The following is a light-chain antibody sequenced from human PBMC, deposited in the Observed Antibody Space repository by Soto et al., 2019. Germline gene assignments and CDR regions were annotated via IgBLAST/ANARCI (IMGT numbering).Light chain of an antibody. CDR1: QGLSGY. J-gene: IGKJ2*02. CDR2: DAS. CDR3: HRYSNWQCT. Sequence: EIVLTQSPGTLSLSPGETATLSCRVRQGLSGYIAWYPQKPGQPPRLLIYDASNRATGIPARFSGSGSGTNFTLTISRLEPDDFAVYYCHRYSNWQCTFGQGTKLEIK. V-gene: IGKV3-11*01.